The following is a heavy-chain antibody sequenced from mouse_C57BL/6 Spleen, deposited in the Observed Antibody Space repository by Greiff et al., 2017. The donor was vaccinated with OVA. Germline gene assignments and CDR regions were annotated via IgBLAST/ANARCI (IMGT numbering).Heavy chain of an antibody. V-gene: IGHV1-76*01. CDR1: GYTFTDYY. J-gene: IGHJ4*01. Sequence: LQESGAELVRPGASVKLSCKASGYTFTDYYINWVQQRPGQGLEWIARIYPGSGNTYYTEKFKGQATLTAEKSSSTAYMQLSSLASEDSAVYFCARDYDGSSYGTGAMDYWGQGTSVTVSS. D-gene: IGHD1-1*01. CDR2: IYPGSGNT. CDR3: ARDYDGSSYGTGAMDY.